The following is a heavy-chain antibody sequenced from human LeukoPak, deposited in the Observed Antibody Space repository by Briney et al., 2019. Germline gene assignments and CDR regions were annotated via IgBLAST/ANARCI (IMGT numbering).Heavy chain of an antibody. Sequence: EASVKVSCKASGYTFTSYGISWVRQAPGQGLEWMGGIIPIFGTANYAQKFQGRVTITADESTSTAYMELSSLRSEDTAVYYCAGGGSGSIDYWGQGTLVTVSS. D-gene: IGHD3-10*01. CDR2: IIPIFGTA. CDR3: AGGGSGSIDY. V-gene: IGHV1-69*13. J-gene: IGHJ4*02. CDR1: GYTFTSYG.